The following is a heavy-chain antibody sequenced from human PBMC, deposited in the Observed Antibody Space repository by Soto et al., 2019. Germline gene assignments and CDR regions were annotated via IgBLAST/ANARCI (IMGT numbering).Heavy chain of an antibody. Sequence: TLSLTCNVSGGSISSGDYYWTWIRQSPGKGLEWIGYIYYTGSTFYSPSLKSRVTISLDTSENHFSLDMHSVTAADTAVYFCARVSGHNTGYYSVYFMDVWGQGTTVTVS. CDR3: ARVSGHNTGYYSVYFMDV. V-gene: IGHV4-30-4*01. D-gene: IGHD5-18*01. CDR2: IYYTGST. J-gene: IGHJ6*02. CDR1: GGSISSGDYY.